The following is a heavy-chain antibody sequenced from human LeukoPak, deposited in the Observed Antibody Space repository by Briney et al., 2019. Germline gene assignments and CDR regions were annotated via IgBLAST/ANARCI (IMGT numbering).Heavy chain of an antibody. Sequence: PGGSLRLSCAASGLTFDDYGMSWVRQAPGKGLEWVSGINWNGGSTGYADSVKGRFTISRDNAKNSLYLQMNSLRAVDTALYYWARRRRPTGYYYMDVLGKGTTVTVSS. V-gene: IGHV3-20*04. CDR2: INWNGGST. J-gene: IGHJ6*03. D-gene: IGHD4-17*01. CDR3: ARRRRPTGYYYMDV. CDR1: GLTFDDYG.